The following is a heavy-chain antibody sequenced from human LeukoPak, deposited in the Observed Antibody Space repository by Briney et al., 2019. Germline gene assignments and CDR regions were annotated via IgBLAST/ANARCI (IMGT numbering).Heavy chain of an antibody. CDR3: ARDLAYSRLDY. J-gene: IGHJ4*02. Sequence: GGSLRLSCAASGFSFSDAWMNWVRQAPGKGLEWVASINPDGNKKYSADSVKGRFTISRDNAENSLYLQMNSLRVEDTAFYYCARDLAYSRLDYWGQGMLVTVSS. V-gene: IGHV3-7*01. CDR2: INPDGNKK. CDR1: GFSFSDAW. D-gene: IGHD5-18*01.